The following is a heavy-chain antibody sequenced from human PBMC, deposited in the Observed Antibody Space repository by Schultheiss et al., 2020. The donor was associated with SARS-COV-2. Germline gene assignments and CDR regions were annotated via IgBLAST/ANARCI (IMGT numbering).Heavy chain of an antibody. CDR3: ARVPTIPATHFDY. D-gene: IGHD5-12*01. CDR2: IYYGGGT. Sequence: SETLSLTCTVSGGSISSYYWSWIRQPAGKGLEWIGYIYYGGGTYYNPSLKSRVTISVDTSKNQFSLKLSSVTAADTAVYYCARVPTIPATHFDYWGQGTLVTVSS. V-gene: IGHV4-59*01. J-gene: IGHJ4*02. CDR1: GGSISSYY.